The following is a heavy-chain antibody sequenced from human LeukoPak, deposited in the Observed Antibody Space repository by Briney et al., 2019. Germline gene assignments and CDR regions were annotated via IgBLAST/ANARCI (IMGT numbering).Heavy chain of an antibody. Sequence: GGSLRLSCAASGFTFAIYAMHWVRQAPGKGLEWVAVISYDGNNKYYADSVKGRFTFSRDNAENSLYLEINSLRAEDTAVYYCARGYRYFDCWGQGTLVTVSS. CDR3: ARGYRYFDC. J-gene: IGHJ4*02. CDR1: GFTFAIYA. D-gene: IGHD5-18*01. CDR2: ISYDGNNK. V-gene: IGHV3-30-3*01.